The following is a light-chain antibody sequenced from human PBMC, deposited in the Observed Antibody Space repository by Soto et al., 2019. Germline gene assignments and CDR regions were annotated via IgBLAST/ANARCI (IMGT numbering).Light chain of an antibody. CDR3: QSYDSSLSAWV. Sequence: QSVLTQPPSVSGAPGQRVTISCTGSSSNIGAGYDVHWYQQLPGTAPKLLVYGYNNRPSGVPDRFSVSKSGTSASLTITGXXXXXXXXYYCQSYDSSLSAWVFGGGTK. CDR1: SSNIGAGYD. J-gene: IGLJ2*01. CDR2: GYN. V-gene: IGLV1-40*01.